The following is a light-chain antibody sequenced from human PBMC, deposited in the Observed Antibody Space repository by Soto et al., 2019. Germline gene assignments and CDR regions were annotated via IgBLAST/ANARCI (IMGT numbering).Light chain of an antibody. CDR1: SSYIGHYDY. CDR3: CSLTTSHTYV. V-gene: IGLV2-14*03. Sequence: QSVLTRPAAVSGSPGQSITISCTGTSSYIGHYDYVSWYQQHPDKAPKLMIYHVTYRPSGVSNRYSGSKSGNSASLTISGLQADDEADYYCCSLTTSHTYVFGSGTKVTL. CDR2: HVT. J-gene: IGLJ1*01.